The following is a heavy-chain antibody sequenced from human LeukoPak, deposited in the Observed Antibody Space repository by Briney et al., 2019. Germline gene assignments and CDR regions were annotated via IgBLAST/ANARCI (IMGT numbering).Heavy chain of an antibody. Sequence: GGSLRLSCAASGFTFSSYSMNWVRQAPGKGLEWVSSISSSSSYIYYADSVKGRFTISRDNSKNTLYLQMSSLRAEDTALYYYAKDAGGFSPEYYFDSWGQGTLVTVSS. D-gene: IGHD6-25*01. CDR3: AKDAGGFSPEYYFDS. CDR1: GFTFSSYS. CDR2: ISSSSSYI. V-gene: IGHV3-21*01. J-gene: IGHJ4*02.